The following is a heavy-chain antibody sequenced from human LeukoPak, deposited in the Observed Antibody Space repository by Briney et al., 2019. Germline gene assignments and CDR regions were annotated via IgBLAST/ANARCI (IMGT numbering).Heavy chain of an antibody. Sequence: ASVKVSCKASGYTFTSYYMRWVRQAPGQGLEWMGIINPSGGSTSYAQKFQGRVTMTRDTSTSTVYMELSSLRSEDTAVYYCARDRELWFGELLPYYYYYGMDVWGQGTTVTVSS. CDR2: INPSGGST. D-gene: IGHD3-10*01. CDR1: GYTFTSYY. CDR3: ARDRELWFGELLPYYYYYGMDV. V-gene: IGHV1-46*01. J-gene: IGHJ6*02.